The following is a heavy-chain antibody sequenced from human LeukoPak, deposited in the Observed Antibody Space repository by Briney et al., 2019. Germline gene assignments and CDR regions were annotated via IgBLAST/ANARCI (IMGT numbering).Heavy chain of an antibody. V-gene: IGHV1-18*01. Sequence: GASVKVSCKASGYTFTSFGMSWVRQAPGQGLEWMGWISAYNGNTNYAQKLQGRVTMTTDTSTSTAYMELRSLRSDDTAVYYCARVDRVGASRGCDYWGQGTLVTVSS. CDR1: GYTFTSFG. J-gene: IGHJ4*02. CDR2: ISAYNGNT. CDR3: ARVDRVGASRGCDY. D-gene: IGHD1-26*01.